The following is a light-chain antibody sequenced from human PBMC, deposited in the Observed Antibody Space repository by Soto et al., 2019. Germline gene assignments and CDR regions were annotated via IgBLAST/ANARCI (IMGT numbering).Light chain of an antibody. V-gene: IGKV3-20*01. CDR3: QQYGYSFRA. CDR2: GAS. J-gene: IGKJ1*01. Sequence: EILLTQSPGTLSLSTGERATLSCRASQSVSSTYLSWYQLKPGQAPRLLIYGASSRATGIPDRFSGGGSGTDFTLTISRLEPEDFAVYYCQQYGYSFRAFGQGTKVEL. CDR1: QSVSSTY.